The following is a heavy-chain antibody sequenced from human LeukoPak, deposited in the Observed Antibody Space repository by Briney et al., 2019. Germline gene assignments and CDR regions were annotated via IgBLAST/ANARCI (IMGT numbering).Heavy chain of an antibody. J-gene: IGHJ3*02. D-gene: IGHD2-8*01. CDR3: VRDLMVNSGDAFDI. Sequence: GGSLTLSCAPSGFTFISYWMIWVRQAPGNWLEWVANIKQDGSEKYYVDSVKGRFTISRDNARNSLYLQMNSLGAGDTAVYYCVRDLMVNSGDAFDIWGQGTMVTVSS. V-gene: IGHV3-7*01. CDR2: IKQDGSEK. CDR1: GFTFISYW.